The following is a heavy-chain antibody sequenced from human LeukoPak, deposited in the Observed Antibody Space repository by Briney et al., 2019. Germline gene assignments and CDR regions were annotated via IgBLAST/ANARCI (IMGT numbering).Heavy chain of an antibody. D-gene: IGHD4-17*01. V-gene: IGHV3-23*01. CDR1: GFTFNTYG. CDR2: ISVST. Sequence: GASLRLSCAASGFTFNTYGMSWVRQAPGKGLEWVSGISVSTYYADSVKGRFTISRDNSKNTLYLQMNSLRAEDTAVYYCATPPDGEFDYWGQGTLVTVSS. J-gene: IGHJ4*02. CDR3: ATPPDGEFDY.